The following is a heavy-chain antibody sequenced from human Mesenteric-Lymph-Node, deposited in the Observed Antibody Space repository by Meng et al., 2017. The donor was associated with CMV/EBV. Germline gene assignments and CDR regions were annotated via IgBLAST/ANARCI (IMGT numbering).Heavy chain of an antibody. V-gene: IGHV3-30*02. J-gene: IGHJ5*02. D-gene: IGHD6-13*01. CDR1: GFTFGAFD. Sequence: GGSLRLSCAASGFTFGAFDMHWVRQAPGKGLQWLTSIRFDGGSKLYAASVRGRFSISRENSMRLLFLEMNSLTPEDTSVYYCAKSGGIGPAAALNSWGQGTLVTVSS. CDR2: IRFDGGSK. CDR3: AKSGGIGPAAALNS.